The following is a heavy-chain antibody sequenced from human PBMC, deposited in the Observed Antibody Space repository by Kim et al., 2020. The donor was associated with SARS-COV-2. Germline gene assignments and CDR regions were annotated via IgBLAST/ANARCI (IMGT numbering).Heavy chain of an antibody. V-gene: IGHV4-4*02. CDR3: AREGDSAAGTEVGHNWFDP. CDR2: IYHSGST. J-gene: IGHJ5*02. D-gene: IGHD6-13*01. CDR1: GGSISSSNW. Sequence: SETLSLTCAVSGGSISSSNWWSWVRQPPGKGLEWIGEIYHSGSTNYNPSLKSRVTISVDKSKNQFSLKLSSVTAADTAVYYCAREGDSAAGTEVGHNWFDPWGQGTLVTVSS.